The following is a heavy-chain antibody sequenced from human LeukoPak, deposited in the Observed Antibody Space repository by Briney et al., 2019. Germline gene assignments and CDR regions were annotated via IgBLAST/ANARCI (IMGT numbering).Heavy chain of an antibody. CDR1: GFIFSSYG. D-gene: IGHD6-19*01. CDR2: ISYDGGSK. Sequence: PGRPLRLSCAASGFIFSSYGMHWVRQAPGKGLEWVAVISYDGGSKYYADSMKGRFTISRDNSKNTLHLQMNSLRAEDTAVYYCVKSVQGGWLGDYFDYWGQGTLVTVSS. CDR3: VKSVQGGWLGDYFDY. J-gene: IGHJ4*02. V-gene: IGHV3-30*18.